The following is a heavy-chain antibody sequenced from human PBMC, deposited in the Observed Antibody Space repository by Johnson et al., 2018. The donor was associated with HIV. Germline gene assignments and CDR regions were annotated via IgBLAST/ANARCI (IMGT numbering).Heavy chain of an antibody. CDR1: GFSFDDYA. Sequence: VLLVESGGGLEQPGRSLRLSCAASGFSFDDYAMHWVRQAPGKGLEWVSGISCNSGRIAYADSVKGRFTISRDHAKNSLYLQMNSLRAEDTAVYYCAREDGQFLEWLGVGEGKYLYGPDIWGQGTMVTVSS. V-gene: IGHV3-9*01. CDR2: ISCNSGRI. J-gene: IGHJ3*02. D-gene: IGHD3-3*01. CDR3: AREDGQFLEWLGVGEGKYLYGPDI.